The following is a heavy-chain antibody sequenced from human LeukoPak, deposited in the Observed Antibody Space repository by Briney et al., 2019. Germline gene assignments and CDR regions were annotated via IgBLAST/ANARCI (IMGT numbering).Heavy chain of an antibody. Sequence: GGSLRLSCAASGFTFSSYAMSWVRQAPGKGLEWVSAISGSGGSTYYADSVKGRFTISRDNSKNTLYLQMNSLRAEDTAVYYCAKDWVKNGRHGNWFDPWGQGTLVTVSS. CDR3: AKDWVKNGRHGNWFDP. J-gene: IGHJ5*02. V-gene: IGHV3-23*01. D-gene: IGHD1-1*01. CDR2: ISGSGGST. CDR1: GFTFSSYA.